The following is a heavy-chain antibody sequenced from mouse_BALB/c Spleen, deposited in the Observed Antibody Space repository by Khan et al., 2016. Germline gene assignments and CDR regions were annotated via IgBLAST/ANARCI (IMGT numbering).Heavy chain of an antibody. V-gene: IGHV1-7*01. J-gene: IGHJ4*01. D-gene: IGHD2-1*01. CDR2: INPNTGYA. Sequence: QVQLQQSGAELAKPGASVKMSCKASDYTFTSYWMHWVKQRPGQGLEWIGYINPNTGYAAYNQKFQDKATLTADKSSNTAYMEMNSLTSEDSAVYYCADGNYPYYYAMDYWGQGTSVTVSS. CDR1: DYTFTSYW. CDR3: ADGNYPYYYAMDY.